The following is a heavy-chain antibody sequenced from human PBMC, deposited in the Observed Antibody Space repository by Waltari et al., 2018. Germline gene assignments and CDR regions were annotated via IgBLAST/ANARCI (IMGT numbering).Heavy chain of an antibody. CDR2: IIPIFGTA. D-gene: IGHD3-16*01. J-gene: IGHJ6*03. Sequence: QVQLVQSGAEVKKPGSSVKVSCKASGGTFSSYAISWVRQATGQGLEWMGGIIPIFGTANYAQKCQVRVTITADKSTSTAYMELSSLRSEDTAVYYCARDLTGGYYYYYMDVWGKGTTVTVSS. V-gene: IGHV1-69*14. CDR1: GGTFSSYA. CDR3: ARDLTGGYYYYYMDV.